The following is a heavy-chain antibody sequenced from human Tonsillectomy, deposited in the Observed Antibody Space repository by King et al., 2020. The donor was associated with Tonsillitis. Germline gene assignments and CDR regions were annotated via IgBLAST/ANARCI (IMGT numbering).Heavy chain of an antibody. CDR1: GCSISSYY. Sequence: VQLQESGPGLVKPSETLSLTCTVSGCSISSYYWSWILQPPGKELEGIGYIYYSWCTNYNPSLKSRVAISVDTSKTQFSLKLSSVTAADTAVYYCATYGLDYWGQGTLVTVSS. CDR3: ATYGLDY. J-gene: IGHJ4*02. CDR2: IYYSWCT. V-gene: IGHV4-59*01. D-gene: IGHD3-10*01.